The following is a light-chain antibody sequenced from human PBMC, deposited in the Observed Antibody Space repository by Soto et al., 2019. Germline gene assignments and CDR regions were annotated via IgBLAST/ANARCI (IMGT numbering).Light chain of an antibody. J-gene: IGLJ1*01. Sequence: QSALTQPRSVSGSPGQSVTISCTGTSSNYVSWYQQHPGKAPKLMIYDVSKRPSGVPDRFSGSKSDNTASLTISGLQAADVADYYCCSYAGSYVFGTGTKLTVL. CDR2: DVS. CDR3: CSYAGSYV. V-gene: IGLV2-11*01. CDR1: SSNY.